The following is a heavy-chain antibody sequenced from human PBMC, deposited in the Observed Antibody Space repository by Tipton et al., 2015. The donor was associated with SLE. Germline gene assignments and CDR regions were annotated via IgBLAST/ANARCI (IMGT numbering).Heavy chain of an antibody. J-gene: IGHJ4*02. CDR1: GGSISSENYY. CDR3: ARPDYCAGGTCYLD. CDR2: IFYSENA. D-gene: IGHD2-8*02. V-gene: IGHV4-39*06. Sequence: LRLSCTVSGGSISSENYYWGWIRQPPGKGLEWIGSIFYSENAYYNPSLKSRVSISVDTSKSQFALRLRSVTAADTAVYYCARPDYCAGGTCYLDWGQGILVTVSS.